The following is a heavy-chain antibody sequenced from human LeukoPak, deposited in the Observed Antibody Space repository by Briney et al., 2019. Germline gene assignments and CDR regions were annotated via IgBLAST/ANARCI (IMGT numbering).Heavy chain of an antibody. CDR2: IYIGGST. Sequence: GRSLRPSCAASAFTVSSNYMSWVRQPPGKGLGWVSVIYIGGSTYYADSVKGRFTISRDNSENTLYLQMHSLRAEDTAVYYCARAHRSGWYRGRWFDHWGQGTLVTVSS. V-gene: IGHV3-66*01. CDR3: ARAHRSGWYRGRWFDH. CDR1: AFTVSSNY. D-gene: IGHD6-19*01. J-gene: IGHJ5*02.